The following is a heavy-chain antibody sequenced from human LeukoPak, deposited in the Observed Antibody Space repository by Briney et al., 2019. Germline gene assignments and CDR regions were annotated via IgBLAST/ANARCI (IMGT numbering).Heavy chain of an antibody. V-gene: IGHV3-48*03. D-gene: IGHD2-8*02. J-gene: IGHJ4*02. CDR1: GFTFSSYE. CDR3: ARDRWCTN. Sequence: PGGSLRLSCAASGFTFSSYEMNWVRQAPRKGLEWVSYISSSGNTIYYADSVKGRFTISRDNAKNSLYLQMNSLRAEDTAVYYCARDRWCTNWGQGTLVTVSS. CDR2: ISSSGNTI.